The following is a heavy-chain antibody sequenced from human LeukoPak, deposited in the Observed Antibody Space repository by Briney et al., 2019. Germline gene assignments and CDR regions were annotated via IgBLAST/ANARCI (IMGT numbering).Heavy chain of an antibody. V-gene: IGHV1-2*02. J-gene: IGHJ1*01. CDR2: INPNSGGT. CDR1: GYTFTGYY. Sequence: ASVKASCKASGYTFTGYYMHWVRQAPGQGLEWMGWINPNSGGTNYAQKFQGRVTMTRDTSISTAYMELSRLRSDDTAVYYCARAIYRSSSWPEYFQHWGQGTLVTVSS. D-gene: IGHD6-13*01. CDR3: ARAIYRSSSWPEYFQH.